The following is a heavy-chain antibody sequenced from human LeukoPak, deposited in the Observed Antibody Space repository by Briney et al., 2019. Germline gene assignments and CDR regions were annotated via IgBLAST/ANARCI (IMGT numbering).Heavy chain of an antibody. CDR2: IYYSGSP. J-gene: IGHJ5*02. V-gene: IGHV4-39*07. CDR1: GGSISSSDYY. D-gene: IGHD3-22*01. Sequence: SETLSLTCIVSGGSISSSDYYWGWIRQPPGKGLEWIGSIYYSGSPYYSPSLKSRVTISVDTSKNQFSLKLSSVTAADTAVYYCARDADYTPYHYDSSGYYPNWFDPWGQGTLVTVSS. CDR3: ARDADYTPYHYDSSGYYPNWFDP.